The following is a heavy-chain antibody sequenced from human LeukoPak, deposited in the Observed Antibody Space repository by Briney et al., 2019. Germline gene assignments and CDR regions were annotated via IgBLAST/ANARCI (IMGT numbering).Heavy chain of an antibody. CDR3: AGFFYDNSGDAFDI. CDR1: GDSFTFTSHA. J-gene: IGHJ3*02. Sequence: SVKVSCKASGDSFTFTSHAITWVRQAPGQGLEWMGGFIPIYGSANYAQMFQGRVTIISDEATRTVYMELSSLRPEDSAVYYCAGFFYDNSGDAFDIWGQGTMVTVSS. CDR2: FIPIYGSA. V-gene: IGHV1-69*13. D-gene: IGHD3-22*01.